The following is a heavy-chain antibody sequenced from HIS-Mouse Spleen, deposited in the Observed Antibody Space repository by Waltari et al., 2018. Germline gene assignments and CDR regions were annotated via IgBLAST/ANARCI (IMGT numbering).Heavy chain of an antibody. CDR3: ARGGHYYYYGMDV. Sequence: QVQLQQWGAGLLKPSETLSLTCAVYGGSFSGYYWSWIRQPPGKGLEWIGEINHSGSTNYNPSLKSRVTISVDTSKNQFSLQLNSVTPEDTAVYYCARGGHYYYYGMDVWGQGTTVTVSS. J-gene: IGHJ6*02. V-gene: IGHV4-34*01. CDR2: INHSGST. CDR1: GGSFSGYY.